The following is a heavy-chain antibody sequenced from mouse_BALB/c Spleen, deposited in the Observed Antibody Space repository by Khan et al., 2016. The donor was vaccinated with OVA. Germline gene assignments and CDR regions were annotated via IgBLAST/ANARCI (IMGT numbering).Heavy chain of an antibody. V-gene: IGHV14-3*02. Sequence: VQLQQSGAELVKPGASVKLSCTASGFNIKDTYLHWVKQRPEQGLEWIGRIAPAIGNTQYDPKFQGKATITSDTSSNTSYLQFNSLTSEDTAVYYCARPSYDPRDFEVWGAGTTVTVSS. CDR2: IAPAIGNT. CDR1: GFNIKDTY. CDR3: ARPSYDPRDFEV. D-gene: IGHD2-3*01. J-gene: IGHJ1*01.